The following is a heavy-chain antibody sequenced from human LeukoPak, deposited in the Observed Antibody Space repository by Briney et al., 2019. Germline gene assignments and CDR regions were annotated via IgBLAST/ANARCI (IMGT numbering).Heavy chain of an antibody. CDR1: GFTFSSYE. CDR2: ISSSGSTV. D-gene: IGHD3-10*02. J-gene: IGHJ6*04. CDR3: AELGITMIGGV. Sequence: PGGSLRLSCAASGFTFSSYEMNWVRQAPGKGLEWVSYISSSGSTVYYADSVKGRFTISRDNAKNSLYLQMNSLRAEDTAVYYCAELGITMIGGVWGKGTTVTSSS. V-gene: IGHV3-48*03.